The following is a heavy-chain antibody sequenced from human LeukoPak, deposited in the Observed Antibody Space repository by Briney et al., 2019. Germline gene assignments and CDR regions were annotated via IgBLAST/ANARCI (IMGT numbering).Heavy chain of an antibody. Sequence: GGSLRLSCAASGFTFRNYWMHWVRHAPGKGLVWVSRINSDGSTTNYADSVKGRFTISRDNAKNTLFLQMNSLRAEDTAVYYCASLQNVPSYYYYYVMDVWGQGTTVTVSS. CDR1: GFTFRNYW. D-gene: IGHD2/OR15-2a*01. J-gene: IGHJ6*02. V-gene: IGHV3-74*01. CDR2: INSDGSTT. CDR3: ASLQNVPSYYYYYVMDV.